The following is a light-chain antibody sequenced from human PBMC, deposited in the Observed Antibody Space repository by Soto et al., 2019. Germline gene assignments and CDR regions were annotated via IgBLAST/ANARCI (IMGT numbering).Light chain of an antibody. Sequence: EIVLTQSPCTLSLSAGERATLSWRASQSVSGNFLAWYQEKPRQAPRLLIYGASSRATGIPDRFSGSGSGTDFTLTISRLEPEDFAVYYCRQYGRSLGFAFGGGTKVDIK. CDR2: GAS. CDR1: QSVSGNF. V-gene: IGKV3-20*01. J-gene: IGKJ4*01. CDR3: RQYGRSLGFA.